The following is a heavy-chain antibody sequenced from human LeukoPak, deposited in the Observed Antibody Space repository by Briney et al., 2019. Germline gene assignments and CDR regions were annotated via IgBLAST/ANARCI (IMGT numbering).Heavy chain of an antibody. J-gene: IGHJ6*03. CDR2: ISSSSSSI. V-gene: IGHV3-48*04. CDR1: GFTFSTYS. Sequence: GGSLRLSCAVSGFTFSTYSMNWVRQAPGKGLEWVSYISSSSSSIYYADSAKGRFTISRDNAKNSLYLQMNSLRAEDTAVYYCARDSGSYGPLYYMDVWGKGTTVTVSS. CDR3: ARDSGSYGPLYYMDV. D-gene: IGHD1-26*01.